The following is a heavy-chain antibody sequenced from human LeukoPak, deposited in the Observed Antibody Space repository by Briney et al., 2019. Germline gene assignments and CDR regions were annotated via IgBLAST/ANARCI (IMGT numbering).Heavy chain of an antibody. J-gene: IGHJ5*02. Sequence: SVNVSCKASGGTFSSYAISWVRQAPGQGLEWMGGIIPIFGTANYAQKFQGRVTITADESTSAAYMELSSLRSEDTAVYYCATKEGWRYCSSTSCSRGGFDPWGQGTLITVSS. CDR1: GGTFSSYA. V-gene: IGHV1-69*01. D-gene: IGHD2-2*01. CDR3: ATKEGWRYCSSTSCSRGGFDP. CDR2: IIPIFGTA.